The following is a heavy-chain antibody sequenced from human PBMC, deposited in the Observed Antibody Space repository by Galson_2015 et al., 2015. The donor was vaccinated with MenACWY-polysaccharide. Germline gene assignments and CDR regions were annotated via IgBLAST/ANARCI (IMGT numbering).Heavy chain of an antibody. CDR3: SNDHPSRCWPLFDS. Sequence: SLRLSGAASGFTLGTSASSWVRQAPGKGLEWVSSFNHNNKPYSAGSVRCRYTLSRDDSTNTVYLQMNSLRGQGSAVYCCSNDHPSRCWPLFDSWGQGTLVAVS. CDR1: GFTLGTSA. V-gene: IGHV3-23*05. D-gene: IGHD6-13*01. J-gene: IGHJ4*02. CDR2: FNHNNKP.